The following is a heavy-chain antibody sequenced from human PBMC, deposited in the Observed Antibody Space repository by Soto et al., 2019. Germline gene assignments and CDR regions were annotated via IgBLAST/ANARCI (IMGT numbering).Heavy chain of an antibody. CDR1: GDSVSTNSAS. V-gene: IGHV6-1*01. CDR2: TYYTSRWFN. D-gene: IGHD4-17*01. J-gene: IGHJ4*02. CDR3: ARDLYNAYGRGYFDS. Sequence: SQTLSLTCAISGDSVSTNSASWHWIRQSPSRGLEWLGRTYYTSRWFNDYTTSLKSRITISADTSKNQFSLLLASVTPEDTAVYYFARDLYNAYGRGYFDSWGQGTLVTVSS.